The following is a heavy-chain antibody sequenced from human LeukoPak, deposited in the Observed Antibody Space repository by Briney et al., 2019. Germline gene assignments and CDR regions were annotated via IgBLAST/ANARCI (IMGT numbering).Heavy chain of an antibody. Sequence: SETLSLTCTVSGGSISSSSYYWGWIRQPPGKGLEWIGSIYYSGSTYYNPSLKSQVTISVDTSKNQFSLKLSSVTAADTAVYYCARGYCSGGSCYSPADDAFDIWGQGTMVTVSS. CDR1: GGSISSSSYY. J-gene: IGHJ3*02. V-gene: IGHV4-39*07. CDR2: IYYSGST. D-gene: IGHD2-15*01. CDR3: ARGYCSGGSCYSPADDAFDI.